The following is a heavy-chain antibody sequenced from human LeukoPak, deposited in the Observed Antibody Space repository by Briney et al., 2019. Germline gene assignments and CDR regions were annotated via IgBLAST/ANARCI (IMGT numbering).Heavy chain of an antibody. CDR3: AREGAGYSSGWYNY. Sequence: GGSLRLSCAASGFTFSSYWMHWVRQAPGKGLVWVSRINSDGSSTSYADSVKGRFTISRDNAKNSLYLQMNSLRAEDTALYYCAREGAGYSSGWYNYWGQGTLVTVSS. J-gene: IGHJ4*02. CDR1: GFTFSSYW. CDR2: INSDGSST. D-gene: IGHD6-19*01. V-gene: IGHV3-74*01.